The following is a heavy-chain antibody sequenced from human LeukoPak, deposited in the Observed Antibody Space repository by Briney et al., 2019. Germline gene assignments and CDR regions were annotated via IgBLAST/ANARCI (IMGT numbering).Heavy chain of an antibody. Sequence: ASVKVSCKVSGYTLTELSMHWVRQAPGQGLEWMGWISAYNGNTNYAQKLQGRVTMTTDTSTSTAYMELRSLRSDDTAVYYCAREWERITIFGVVITSDYWGQGTLVTVSS. CDR2: ISAYNGNT. CDR1: GYTLTELS. D-gene: IGHD3-3*01. J-gene: IGHJ4*02. CDR3: AREWERITIFGVVITSDY. V-gene: IGHV1-18*01.